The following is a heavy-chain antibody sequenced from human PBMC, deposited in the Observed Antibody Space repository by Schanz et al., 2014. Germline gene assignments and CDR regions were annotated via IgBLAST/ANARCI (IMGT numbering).Heavy chain of an antibody. CDR1: GFTFSSYA. D-gene: IGHD2-21*01. J-gene: IGHJ2*01. CDR3: AKGQGAVINNWYFDL. V-gene: IGHV3-23*01. Sequence: EVQLLESGGGLVQPGGSLRLSCAVSGFTFSSYAMSWVRQAPGKGLEWVSTISGGGGGYRPYADSVKGRFAISRDNSINTLSLQTNSLRADDTAVYYGAKGQGAVINNWYFDLWCRGALVTVSS. CDR2: ISGGGGGYR.